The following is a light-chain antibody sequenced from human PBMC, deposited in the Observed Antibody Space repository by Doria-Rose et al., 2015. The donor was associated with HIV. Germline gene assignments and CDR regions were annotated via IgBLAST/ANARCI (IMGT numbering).Light chain of an antibody. CDR2: DDS. Sequence: SYELTQLPSVSVAPGQTARTTCGGNNIGSKSVHWYQQKPGQAPVVIVYDDSDRPSGVPERFPGSNSGNTATLTISRVEAGDEADYYCQVWDSDYDRVVFGGGTKLTVL. CDR1: NIGSKS. J-gene: IGLJ2*01. CDR3: QVWDSDYDRVV. V-gene: IGLV3-21*02.